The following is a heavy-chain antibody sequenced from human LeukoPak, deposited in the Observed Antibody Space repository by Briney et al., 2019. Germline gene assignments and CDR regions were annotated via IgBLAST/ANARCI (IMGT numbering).Heavy chain of an antibody. CDR1: GGSFICYY. CDR3: ARGAKAIAAAGIWFDP. V-gene: IGHV4-34*01. CDR2: INHSGST. D-gene: IGHD6-13*01. Sequence: SETLSLPCAVYGGSFICYYWSWIRRPPGKGGEWIGGINHSGSTNYNPSLKSRVTISIDTSKNQFSLKLSSVTAADTAVYYCARGAKAIAAAGIWFDPWGQGTLVTVSS. J-gene: IGHJ5*02.